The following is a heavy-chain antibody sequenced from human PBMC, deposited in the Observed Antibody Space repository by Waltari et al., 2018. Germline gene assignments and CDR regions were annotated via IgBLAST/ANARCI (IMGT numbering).Heavy chain of an antibody. V-gene: IGHV3-53*01. Sequence: EVQLVESGGGLIQPGGSLRLSCAASGFAVSNNYMSWVRQAPGKGLAWVSCIYSDDSTYYADSGKGRFTISRDNSKNTLYLQMNSLRAEDTAVYYCARDWAYGAFDIWGQGTMVTVSS. J-gene: IGHJ3*02. CDR2: IYSDDST. CDR1: GFAVSNNY. CDR3: ARDWAYGAFDI. D-gene: IGHD4-17*01.